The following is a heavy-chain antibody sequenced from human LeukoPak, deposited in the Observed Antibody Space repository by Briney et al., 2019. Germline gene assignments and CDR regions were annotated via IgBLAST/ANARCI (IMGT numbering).Heavy chain of an antibody. CDR2: ISYDGSNK. Sequence: GRSLRLSCAASGFTFSSYGMHWVRQAPGKGLEWVAVISYDGSNKYYADSVKGRFTISRDNSKNTLYLQMNSLRAEDTAVYYCARDPNYYDSSGYRFDYWGQGTLVTVSS. CDR1: GFTFSSYG. CDR3: ARDPNYYDSSGYRFDY. V-gene: IGHV3-30*03. J-gene: IGHJ4*02. D-gene: IGHD3-22*01.